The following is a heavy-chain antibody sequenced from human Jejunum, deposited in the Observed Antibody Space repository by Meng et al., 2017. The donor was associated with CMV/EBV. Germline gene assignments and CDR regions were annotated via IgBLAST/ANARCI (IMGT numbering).Heavy chain of an antibody. V-gene: IGHV2-5*02. J-gene: IGHJ4*02. CDR2: VFWDDDK. Sequence: GFALTRGVGVGWIRQPPGKALEWLSVVFWDDDKRYSPSLKSRLTITKDTSKNQVVLTMTNMDPVDTATYFCARTAKARTSYYASFDHWGQGTLVTVSS. D-gene: IGHD2-8*01. CDR3: ARTAKARTSYYASFDH. CDR1: GFALTRGVG.